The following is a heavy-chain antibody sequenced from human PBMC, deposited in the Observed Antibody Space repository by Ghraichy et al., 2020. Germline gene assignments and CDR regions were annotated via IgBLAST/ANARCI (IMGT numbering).Heavy chain of an antibody. CDR2: IWYDGSNK. D-gene: IGHD3-22*01. V-gene: IGHV3-33*01. CDR3: ARGRTSGFRAGKGVLDY. J-gene: IGHJ4*02. Sequence: GGSLRLSCAASGFTFSSYGMHWVRQAPGKGLEWVAVIWYDGSNKYYADSVKGRFTISRDNSKNTLYLQMNSLRAEDTAVYYCARGRTSGFRAGKGVLDYWGQGTLVTVSS. CDR1: GFTFSSYG.